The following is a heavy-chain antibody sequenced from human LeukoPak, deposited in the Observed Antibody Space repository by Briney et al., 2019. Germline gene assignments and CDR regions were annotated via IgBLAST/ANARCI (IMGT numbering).Heavy chain of an antibody. CDR2: IYYSGST. J-gene: IGHJ3*02. D-gene: IGHD3-10*01. V-gene: IGHV4-59*06. CDR3: AGSSTYYYGSGSLTKSAFDI. Sequence: SEILSLTCSVSGGSISGYYWSWIRQPPGKGLEWIGYIYYSGSTYYNPSLKSRVTISVDTSKNQFSLKLSSVTAADTAVYYCAGSSTYYYGSGSLTKSAFDIWGQGTMVTVSS. CDR1: GGSISGYY.